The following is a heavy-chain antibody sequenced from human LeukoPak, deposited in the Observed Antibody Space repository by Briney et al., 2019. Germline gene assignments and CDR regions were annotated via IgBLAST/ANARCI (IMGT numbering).Heavy chain of an antibody. Sequence: WETLSLTCAVYGGSFSGYYWSWIRQPPGKGLEWIGEINHSGSTNYNPSLKSRVTISVDTSKNQFSLKLSSVTAADTAVYYCAREGQLADYWGQGTLVTVSS. J-gene: IGHJ4*02. CDR3: AREGQLADY. V-gene: IGHV4-34*01. D-gene: IGHD6-13*01. CDR1: GGSFSGYY. CDR2: INHSGST.